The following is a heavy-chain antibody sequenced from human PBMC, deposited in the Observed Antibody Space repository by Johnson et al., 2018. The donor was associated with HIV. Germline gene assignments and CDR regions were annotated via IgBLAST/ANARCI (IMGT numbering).Heavy chain of an antibody. V-gene: IGHV3-13*01. Sequence: VQLVESGGGLVKPGGSLRLSCAASGFTFSSYDMHWVRQATGKGLEWVSAIGTAGDTYYPGSVKGRFTISRDNSKNTLYLQMNSLRAEDTAVYYCTYSSDWSPGAFDIWGQGTMVTVSS. D-gene: IGHD6-19*01. CDR1: GFTFSSYD. CDR3: TYSSDWSPGAFDI. J-gene: IGHJ3*02. CDR2: IGTAGDT.